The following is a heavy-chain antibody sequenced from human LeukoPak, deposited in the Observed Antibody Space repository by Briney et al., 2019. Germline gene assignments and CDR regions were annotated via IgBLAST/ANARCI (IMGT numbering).Heavy chain of an antibody. J-gene: IGHJ4*02. V-gene: IGHV1-3*03. D-gene: IGHD2-8*01. CDR2: INAGNGNT. CDR3: ARGSVLGYCTNGVCSLGYFDY. CDR1: GYTFTSYA. Sequence: ASVKVSCKASGYTFTSYAMNWVRQAPGQRLEWMGWINAGNGNTKYSQEFQGRVTITRDTSASTAYMELSSLRSEDMAVYYCARGSVLGYCTNGVCSLGYFDYWGQGTLVTVSS.